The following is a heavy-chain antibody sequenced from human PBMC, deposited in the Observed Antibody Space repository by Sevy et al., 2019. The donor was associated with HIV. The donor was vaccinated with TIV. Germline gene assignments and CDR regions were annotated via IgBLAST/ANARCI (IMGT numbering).Heavy chain of an antibody. CDR1: GFTFSSYA. CDR3: AKVSERKDAFDI. Sequence: VGSLRLSCVASGFTFSSYAMSWVRQAPGKGLEWVSAISGSGGSTYYADSVKGRFTISRDNSKNTLYLQMNSLRAEDTAVYYCAKVSERKDAFDIWGQGTMVTVSS. V-gene: IGHV3-23*01. J-gene: IGHJ3*02. D-gene: IGHD1-26*01. CDR2: ISGSGGST.